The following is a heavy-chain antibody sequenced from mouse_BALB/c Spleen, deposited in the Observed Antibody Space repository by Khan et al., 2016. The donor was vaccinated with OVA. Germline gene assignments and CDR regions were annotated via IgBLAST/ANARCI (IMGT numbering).Heavy chain of an antibody. V-gene: IGHV9-3-1*01. CDR1: GHTFTNYG. J-gene: IGHJ4*01. Sequence: QIQLVQSGPELKKPGETVKISCKASGHTFTNYGMNWVKQPPGKGLKWMGWINTYTGEPTYADDFNGRFAFSLETSASTAYLQINNLKNEDTATYFCARPPYFSYAMDNWGKGTSVTVSS. CDR3: ARPPYFSYAMDN. D-gene: IGHD2-10*01. CDR2: INTYTGEP.